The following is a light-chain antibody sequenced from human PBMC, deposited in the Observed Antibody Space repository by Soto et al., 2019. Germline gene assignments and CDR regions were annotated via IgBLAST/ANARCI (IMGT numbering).Light chain of an antibody. J-gene: IGKJ1*01. CDR1: QSVSSSY. CDR3: QQYGSSPWT. V-gene: IGKV3-20*01. CDR2: GAS. Sequence: EXXLTQSPGTLSLSPGERATLSCRASQSVSSSYLAWYQQKPGQAPRLLIYGASSRATGIPDRFSGSGSGTDFTLTISRLEPEDFAVYYCQQYGSSPWTFGQGTKVEIK.